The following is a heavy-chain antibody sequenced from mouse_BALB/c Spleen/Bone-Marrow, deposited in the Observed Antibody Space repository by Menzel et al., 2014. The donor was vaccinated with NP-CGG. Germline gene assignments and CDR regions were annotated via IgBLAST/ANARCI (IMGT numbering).Heavy chain of an antibody. CDR2: ISSGGST. CDR3: AREGGTTAHYYAMDY. Sequence: EVKLVESGGGLVKPGGPLKLSCAASGFTFSSYAMSWVRQTPEKRLEWVASISSGGSTYYPDSVKGRFTISRDNARNILYLQMSSLRSEDTAMYYCAREGGTTAHYYAMDYWGQGTSVTVSS. V-gene: IGHV5-6-5*01. CDR1: GFTFSSYA. J-gene: IGHJ4*01. D-gene: IGHD1-2*01.